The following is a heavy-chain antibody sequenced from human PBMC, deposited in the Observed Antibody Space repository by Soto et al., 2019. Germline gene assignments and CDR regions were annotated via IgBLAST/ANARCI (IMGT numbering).Heavy chain of an antibody. J-gene: IGHJ5*02. V-gene: IGHV1-69*13. CDR3: AKRRPDSSGSPDWFDP. D-gene: IGHD3-22*01. Sequence: GASVKVSCKASGGTFSSYAISWVRQAPGQGLEWMGGIIPIFGTANYAQKFQGRVTITADESTSTAYMELSSLRSEDTAVYYCAKRRPDSSGSPDWFDPSSHVALFTVAS. CDR2: IIPIFGTA. CDR1: GGTFSSYA.